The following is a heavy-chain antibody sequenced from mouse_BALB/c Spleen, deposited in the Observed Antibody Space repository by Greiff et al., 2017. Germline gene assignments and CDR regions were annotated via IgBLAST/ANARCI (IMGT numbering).Heavy chain of an antibody. CDR3: ARGEVITTVVERYYFDY. J-gene: IGHJ2*01. Sequence: EVQLQQSGAELARPGASVKISCKASGYSFTGYYMHWVKQSHVKSLEWIGRINPYNGATSYNQNFKDKASLTVDKSSSTAYMELHSLTSEDSAVYYCARGEVITTVVERYYFDYWGQGTTLTVSS. CDR1: GYSFTGYY. V-gene: IGHV1-31*01. D-gene: IGHD1-1*01. CDR2: INPYNGAT.